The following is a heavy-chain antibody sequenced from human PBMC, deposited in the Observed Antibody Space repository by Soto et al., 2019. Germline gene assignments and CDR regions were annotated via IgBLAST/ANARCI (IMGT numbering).Heavy chain of an antibody. CDR1: GYTFFTYD. CDR2: ISTYSGDT. Sequence: QVHLVQSGVEVKTPGASVKVSCQASGYTFFTYDISWVRQAPGQGLEWMGWISTYSGDTKYAQKFQGRVTMTTDTSTTTAYLELRSLRSADTAVYYCARHHGPTTSEEWFDPWGQGTLVTVSS. CDR3: ARHHGPTTSEEWFDP. V-gene: IGHV1-18*01. D-gene: IGHD5-12*01. J-gene: IGHJ5*02.